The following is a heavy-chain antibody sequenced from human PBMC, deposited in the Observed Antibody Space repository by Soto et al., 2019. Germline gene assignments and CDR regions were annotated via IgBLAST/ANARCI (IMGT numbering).Heavy chain of an antibody. Sequence: WASVKVSCKASGYTFTGYYMHWVRQAPGQGLEWMGWINPNSGGTNYAQKFQGWVTMTRDTSISTAYMELSRLRSDDTAVYYCARGIMITFGGVIANDFDYWGQGTLVTVSS. J-gene: IGHJ4*02. CDR2: INPNSGGT. D-gene: IGHD3-16*02. V-gene: IGHV1-2*04. CDR3: ARGIMITFGGVIANDFDY. CDR1: GYTFTGYY.